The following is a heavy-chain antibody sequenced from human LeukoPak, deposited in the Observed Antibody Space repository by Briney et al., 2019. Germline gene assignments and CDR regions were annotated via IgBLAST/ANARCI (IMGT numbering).Heavy chain of an antibody. CDR3: TRGWSSGGAFDI. Sequence: PSETLSLTCTVSGGPINSGYSWTWIRQPAGKGLEWIGRIYISGSIDYNVSLKSRITISMDTSKNQFSLEMSSVTAADTAVYYCTRGWSSGGAFDIWGQGTMVTVSS. CDR2: IYISGSI. V-gene: IGHV4-61*02. J-gene: IGHJ3*02. D-gene: IGHD6-19*01. CDR1: GGPINSGYS.